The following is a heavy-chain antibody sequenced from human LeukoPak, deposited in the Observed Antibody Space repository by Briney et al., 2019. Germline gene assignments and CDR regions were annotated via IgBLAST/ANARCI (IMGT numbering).Heavy chain of an antibody. D-gene: IGHD6-13*01. CDR1: GFTFTSSA. CDR3: ARGPIAAAGDY. V-gene: IGHV1-58*01. CDR2: IVVGSGNT. J-gene: IGHJ4*02. Sequence: ASVKVSCKASGFTFTSSAVQWVRQARGQRLEWIGWIVVGSGNTNYAQKFQERVTITRDMSTSTAYMELRSLRSDDTAVYYCARGPIAAAGDYWGQGTLVTVSS.